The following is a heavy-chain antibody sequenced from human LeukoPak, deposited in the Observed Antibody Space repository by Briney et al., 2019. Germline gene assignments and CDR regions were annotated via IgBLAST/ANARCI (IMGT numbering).Heavy chain of an antibody. J-gene: IGHJ4*02. CDR3: AKDTDGEHGLDY. CDR1: GFSSRSYG. CDR2: IWYEGSDK. V-gene: IGHV3-33*06. D-gene: IGHD4-17*01. Sequence: PGGSLRLSCAASGFSSRSYGMHWVRQAPRKGLERVAVIWYEGSDKYYADSVKGRFIISRDNSKNTLYLQMNGLRAEDTAVYYCAKDTDGEHGLDYWGQGTLVTVSS.